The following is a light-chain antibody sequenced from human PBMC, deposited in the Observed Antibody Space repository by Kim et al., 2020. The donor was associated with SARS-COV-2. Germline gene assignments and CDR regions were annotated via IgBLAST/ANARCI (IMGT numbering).Light chain of an antibody. Sequence: SACVGERVNITCRKSESMSRFLKWYQQKPGTAPNLVIRAASSLKSGVPTRFSGSGCGKDFTLTISSLQLEVFATYYWQHSYGSPPTWGQETKLEIK. J-gene: IGKJ2*01. CDR3: QHSYGSPPT. CDR1: ESMSRF. CDR2: AAS. V-gene: IGKV1-39*01.